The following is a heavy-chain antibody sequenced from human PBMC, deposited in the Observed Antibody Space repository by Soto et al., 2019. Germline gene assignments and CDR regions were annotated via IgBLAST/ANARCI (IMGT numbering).Heavy chain of an antibody. V-gene: IGHV4-59*01. Sequence: SETLSLTCTVSGGSIRSYYWSWIRQPPGKGLEWIGYIYYGGSTNYNPSLKSRVTISVDTSKNQFSLKLSSVTAADTAVYYCARERGMEQNWFDPWGQGTLVTVSS. CDR3: ARERGMEQNWFDP. CDR1: GGSIRSYY. CDR2: IYYGGST. J-gene: IGHJ5*02. D-gene: IGHD1-1*01.